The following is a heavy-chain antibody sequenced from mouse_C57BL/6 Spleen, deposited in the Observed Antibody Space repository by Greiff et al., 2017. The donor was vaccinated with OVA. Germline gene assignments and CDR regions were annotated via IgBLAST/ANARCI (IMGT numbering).Heavy chain of an antibody. CDR2: INPSTGGT. V-gene: IGHV1-42*01. J-gene: IGHJ4*01. D-gene: IGHD1-3*01. Sequence: VQLKESGPELVKPGASVKISCKASGYSFTGYYMNWVKQSPEKSLEWIGEINPSTGGTTYNQKFKAKATLTVDKSSSTAYMQLKSLTSDDSAVYYCARTYKDAMDYWGQGTSVTVSS. CDR1: GYSFTGYY. CDR3: ARTYKDAMDY.